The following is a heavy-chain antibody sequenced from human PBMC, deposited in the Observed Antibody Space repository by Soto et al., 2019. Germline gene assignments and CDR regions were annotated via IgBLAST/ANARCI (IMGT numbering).Heavy chain of an antibody. CDR2: IYWDDDK. D-gene: IGHD3-22*01. J-gene: IGHJ2*01. V-gene: IGHV2-5*02. Sequence: KESGPTLVKPTQTLTLTCTFSGFSLSTSGVGVGWIRQPPGKALEWLALIYWDDDKRYSPSLKSRLTITKDTSKNQVVLTMTNMDPVDTATYYCAHSRYYCDSSEGSYWYFDLWGRGTLVTVSS. CDR1: GFSLSTSGVG. CDR3: AHSRYYCDSSEGSYWYFDL.